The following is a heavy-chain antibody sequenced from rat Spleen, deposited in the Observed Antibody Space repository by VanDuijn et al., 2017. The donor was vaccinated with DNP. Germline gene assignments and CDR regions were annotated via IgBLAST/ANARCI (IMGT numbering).Heavy chain of an antibody. CDR1: GFSLTSYH. J-gene: IGHJ2*01. CDR3: ARWSNWGGFDY. CDR2: IWASGMT. V-gene: IGHV2-13*01. D-gene: IGHD5-1*01. Sequence: QVQLKESGPGLVQPSQTLSLTCTVSGFSLTSYHVSWVRQPPGKSLVWMGTIWASGMTDYNSSVQSRLFISRDTSKSQVFLKMNSLQTEDTATYYCARWSNWGGFDYWGQGVMVTVSS.